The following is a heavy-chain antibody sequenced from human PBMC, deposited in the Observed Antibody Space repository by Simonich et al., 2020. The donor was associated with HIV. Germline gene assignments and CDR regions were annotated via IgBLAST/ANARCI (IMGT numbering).Heavy chain of an antibody. Sequence: QVHLQQWGAGLLKPSETLSLTCAVYGGSFSGYYWNWIRQPPGKGLEWIWEIDHSESTNYNPSLKSRVTISVDTSKNQFSLKLSSVTAADTAVYYCARRSGYDLDYWGQGTLVTVSS. CDR3: ARRSGYDLDY. CDR2: IDHSEST. V-gene: IGHV4-34*01. J-gene: IGHJ4*02. CDR1: GGSFSGYY. D-gene: IGHD5-12*01.